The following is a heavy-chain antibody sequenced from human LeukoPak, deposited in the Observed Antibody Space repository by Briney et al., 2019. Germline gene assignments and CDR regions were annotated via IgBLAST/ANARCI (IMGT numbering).Heavy chain of an antibody. V-gene: IGHV1-46*01. CDR1: GYTFTNYY. D-gene: IGHD3-9*01. J-gene: IGHJ6*03. CDR2: INPSGGST. CDR3: ARGDVLRYFDWLGNFYYYYMDV. Sequence: GASVKVSCKASGYTFTNYYIHWVRQAPGQGLEWMGIINPSGGSTSYAQKFQGRVTMTRDTSTSIVYMELSSLRSEDTAVYYCARGDVLRYFDWLGNFYYYYMDVWGKGTTVTISS.